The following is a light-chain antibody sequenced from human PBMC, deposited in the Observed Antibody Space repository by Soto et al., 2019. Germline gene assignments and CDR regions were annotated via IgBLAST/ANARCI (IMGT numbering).Light chain of an antibody. CDR2: NND. CDR3: TATDDRLTGPV. Sequence: QSALTQPPSVSGTPGQRVTISCSGSSSNIETNLVHWYQHLPGASPRLLIYNNDQRPSGVPDRFSDSKSGTSASLAISGLRSEDEADYYCTATDDRLTGPVFGGGTQLTVL. V-gene: IGLV1-47*02. CDR1: SSNIETNL. J-gene: IGLJ2*01.